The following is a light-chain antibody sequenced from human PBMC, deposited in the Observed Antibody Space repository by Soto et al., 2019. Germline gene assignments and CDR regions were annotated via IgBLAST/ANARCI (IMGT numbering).Light chain of an antibody. V-gene: IGKV3-15*01. J-gene: IGKJ2*01. CDR3: QQYNNWPPMYT. CDR1: QSVSSN. Sequence: EIVMTQSPATLSVSPGESATLSCRASQSVSSNLVWYQQKPGQAPTPLIHGASTRATGIPAMFSGSGSGTEFTLTISSRQSEDVAVYYCQQYNNWPPMYTFGQGTKLEIK. CDR2: GAS.